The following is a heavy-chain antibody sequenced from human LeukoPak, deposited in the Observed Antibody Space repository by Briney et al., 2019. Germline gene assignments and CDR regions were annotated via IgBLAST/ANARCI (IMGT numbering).Heavy chain of an antibody. Sequence: QTGGSLRLSCAASGFTFSSYAMSWVRQAPGKGLEWVSVISGSGGSTSHADSVKGRFTISRDNSKNTLYLQMNSLRAEDTAVYYCAKAGIADIVATIRDYFDYWGQGTLVTVSS. V-gene: IGHV3-23*01. D-gene: IGHD5-12*01. CDR2: ISGSGGST. CDR3: AKAGIADIVATIRDYFDY. J-gene: IGHJ4*02. CDR1: GFTFSSYA.